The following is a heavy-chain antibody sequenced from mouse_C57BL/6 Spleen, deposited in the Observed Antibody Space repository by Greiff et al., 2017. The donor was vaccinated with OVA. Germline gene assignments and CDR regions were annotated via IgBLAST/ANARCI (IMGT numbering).Heavy chain of an antibody. Sequence: QVQLQQPGAELVKPGASVKMSCKASGYTFTSYWITWVKQRPGQGLEWIGDIYPGSGSTTYNEKFKSKATLTVDTSSSTAYMQLSSLTSEDSAVYYCARTDGYYRDFDYWGQGTTLTVSS. D-gene: IGHD2-3*01. V-gene: IGHV1-55*01. CDR1: GYTFTSYW. J-gene: IGHJ2*01. CDR2: IYPGSGST. CDR3: ARTDGYYRDFDY.